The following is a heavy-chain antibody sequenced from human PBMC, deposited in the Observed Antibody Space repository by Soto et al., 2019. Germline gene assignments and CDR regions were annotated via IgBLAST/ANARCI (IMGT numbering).Heavy chain of an antibody. CDR1: GGSVSSGNYY. J-gene: IGHJ4*02. Sequence: SETLSLTCTVSGGSVSSGNYYWSWIRQPPGKGLEWIGYIYYSGSTNYNPSLKSRVTISVDTSKNQFSLKLSSVTAADTAVYYCARDRGIRRVGATSGIDYWGQGTLVTVSS. V-gene: IGHV4-61*01. CDR2: IYYSGST. CDR3: ARDRGIRRVGATSGIDY. D-gene: IGHD1-26*01.